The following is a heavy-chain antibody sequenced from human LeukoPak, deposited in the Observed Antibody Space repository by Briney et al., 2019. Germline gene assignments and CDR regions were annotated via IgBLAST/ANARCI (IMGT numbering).Heavy chain of an antibody. V-gene: IGHV4-34*01. J-gene: IGHJ4*02. CDR3: ARSGVPALRN. CDR2: INNSGST. Sequence: SETLCLTCAVYGGSFSGYYWSWIRQPPGEGLEWIGEINNSGSTNYNPPLKSRVTISVDTSKNQFSLKLSSVTAADRDVYYCARSGVPALRNWGQGTLVTVSS. D-gene: IGHD2-15*01. CDR1: GGSFSGYY.